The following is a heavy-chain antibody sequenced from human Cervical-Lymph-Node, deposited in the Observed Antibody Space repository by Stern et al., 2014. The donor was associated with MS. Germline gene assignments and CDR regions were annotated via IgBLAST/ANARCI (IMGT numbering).Heavy chain of an antibody. CDR1: GGSISSSSYY. D-gene: IGHD3-10*01. Sequence: VQLVESGPGLVKPSETVSLTCAVSGGSISSSSYYWGWIRQPPGKGLEWIGNIYHNGRDYYNPSLKRRVTLSIDTSKNQFSLKMTSVTAADTAVYYCARHHGSGSYGNFYYGFDVWGQGTTVTVFS. CDR3: ARHHGSGSYGNFYYGFDV. CDR2: IYHNGRD. V-gene: IGHV4-39*01. J-gene: IGHJ6*02.